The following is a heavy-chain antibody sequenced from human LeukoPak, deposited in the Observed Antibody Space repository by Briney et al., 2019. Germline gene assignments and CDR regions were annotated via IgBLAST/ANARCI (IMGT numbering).Heavy chain of an antibody. V-gene: IGHV3-7*01. J-gene: IGHJ4*02. CDR2: IKQDGSEK. Sequence: PGGSLRLSCAASGFTFSSYWMSWVRQAPGKGLEWVANIKQDGSEKYYVDSVKGRFTISRDYAKNSLYLQMNSLRAEGTAVYYCARAQPEYSSGYDYWGQGTLVTVSS. D-gene: IGHD6-19*01. CDR3: ARAQPEYSSGYDY. CDR1: GFTFSSYW.